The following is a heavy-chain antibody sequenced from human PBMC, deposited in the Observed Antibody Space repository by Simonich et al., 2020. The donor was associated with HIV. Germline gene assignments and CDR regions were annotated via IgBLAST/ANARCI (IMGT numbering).Heavy chain of an antibody. CDR3: ATHGPGSYSSALDI. CDR2: VNPNSGGT. D-gene: IGHD1-26*01. Sequence: GALVKVSCKASGYTFTDYNIHWVRQAPGQGLEWMGRVNPNSGGTDYPQKFQGRDTMTRDTSITTAYMELSRLRSDDTAFYYCATHGPGSYSSALDIWGQGTRVTVSS. V-gene: IGHV1-2*06. CDR1: GYTFTDYN. J-gene: IGHJ3*02.